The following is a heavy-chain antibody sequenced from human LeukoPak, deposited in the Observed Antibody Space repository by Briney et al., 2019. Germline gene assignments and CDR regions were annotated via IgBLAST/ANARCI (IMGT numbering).Heavy chain of an antibody. D-gene: IGHD3-10*01. J-gene: IGHJ4*02. CDR2: IRYDGGNK. V-gene: IGHV3-30*02. CDR3: SKGWFGDFPYYFDS. CDR1: GFSFSDYD. Sequence: GGSLRLSCAASGFSFSDYDIHWVRLAPGKGLEWVTFIRYDGGNKYYADSVKGRFTISRDNSKKTVYLQMNSLRAEDTAVYYCSKGWFGDFPYYFDSWGQGTLVTVSS.